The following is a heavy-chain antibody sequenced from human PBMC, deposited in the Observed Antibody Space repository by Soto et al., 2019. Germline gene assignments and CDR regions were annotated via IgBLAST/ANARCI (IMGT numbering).Heavy chain of an antibody. J-gene: IGHJ3*01. D-gene: IGHD4-17*01. Sequence: EVQMLESGGGLVQPGGSLRLSCAASGFTFSSYALTWVRQAPGKGLEWVSSITGSGDYTRYTDSVKGRFTITSDNAKNTLFLQMKRLRADDTAIYYCGKDPNGDYFGAGDFWGQGTMVTVSS. V-gene: IGHV3-23*01. CDR1: GFTFSSYA. CDR2: ITGSGDYT. CDR3: GKDPNGDYFGAGDF.